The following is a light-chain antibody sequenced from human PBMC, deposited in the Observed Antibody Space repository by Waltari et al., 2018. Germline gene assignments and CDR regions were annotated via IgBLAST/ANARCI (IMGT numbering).Light chain of an antibody. CDR3: TSYTKSGTLRV. CDR2: DVN. V-gene: IGLV2-14*03. CDR1: SSDVGNYNY. Sequence: QSALTQPASVSGSPGQSITISFTGTSSDVGNYNYVSWYQQLPGKAPKLMIYDVNRRPSGVSNRFSGSKSGNTASLIISGLQAEDEADYFCTSYTKSGTLRVSGGGTKLTVL. J-gene: IGLJ3*02.